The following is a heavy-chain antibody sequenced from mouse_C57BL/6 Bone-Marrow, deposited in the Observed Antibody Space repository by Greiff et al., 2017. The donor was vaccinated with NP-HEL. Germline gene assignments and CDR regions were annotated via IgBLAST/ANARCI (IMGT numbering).Heavy chain of an antibody. D-gene: IGHD1-1*01. CDR3: ARSPVVARGAMDY. J-gene: IGHJ4*01. Sequence: DVQLQESGPGLVKPSQSLSLTCSVTGYSITSGYYWNWIRQFPGNKLEWMGYISYDGSNNYNPSLKNRISITRDTSKNQFFLKLNSVTTEDTATYYCARSPVVARGAMDYWGQGTSVTVSS. CDR2: ISYDGSN. CDR1: GYSITSGYY. V-gene: IGHV3-6*01.